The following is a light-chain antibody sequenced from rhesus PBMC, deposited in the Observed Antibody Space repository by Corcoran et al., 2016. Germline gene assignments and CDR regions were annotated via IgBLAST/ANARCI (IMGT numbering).Light chain of an antibody. CDR3: CSYRSGNTYI. Sequence: QSALTQPRSVSKSLGQSVTISCTGTSDDVGNSDDISWYQQHSDTAPRILIYDVYKRPAGISARFSASKSANTASLTIAGLQAEDEADYYGCSYRSGNTYIFGGGTRLAVL. CDR1: SDDVGNSDD. J-gene: IGLJ1*01. CDR2: DVY. V-gene: IGLV2S9*01.